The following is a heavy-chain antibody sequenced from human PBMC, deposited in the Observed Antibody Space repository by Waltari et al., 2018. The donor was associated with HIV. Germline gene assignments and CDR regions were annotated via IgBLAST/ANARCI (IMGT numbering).Heavy chain of an antibody. V-gene: IGHV3-23*01. CDR2: VSPTGDAS. D-gene: IGHD2-15*01. Sequence: EVQLLDSGGGVVQPGGSLRLSCAASGFTFNTYAMSWVRQAPGRGLEWVSAVSPTGDASYYADSVKGRFTISRDNSRNTVYLQMNSLRAEDTAIYYCTKDLAAGSHWGQGVLVTVSS. CDR1: GFTFNTYA. J-gene: IGHJ4*02. CDR3: TKDLAAGSH.